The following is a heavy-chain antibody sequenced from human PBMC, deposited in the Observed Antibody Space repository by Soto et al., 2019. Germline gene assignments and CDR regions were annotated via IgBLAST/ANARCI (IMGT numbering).Heavy chain of an antibody. D-gene: IGHD3-22*01. J-gene: IGHJ4*02. Sequence: PLETLSLTCAVSGCSISSSNWWSWVRQPPGKGLEWIGEIYHSGSTNYNPSLKSRVTISVDKSKNQFSLKLSSVTAADTAVYYCARGYVDDSRGYLGPYFDYWGQGSLVTVSS. CDR1: GCSISSSNW. CDR3: ARGYVDDSRGYLGPYFDY. CDR2: IYHSGST. V-gene: IGHV4-4*02.